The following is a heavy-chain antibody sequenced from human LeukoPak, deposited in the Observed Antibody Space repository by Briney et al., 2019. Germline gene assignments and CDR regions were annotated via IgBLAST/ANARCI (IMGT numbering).Heavy chain of an antibody. Sequence: GGSLRLSCAASGFTFSSYAMSWVRQAPGKGLEWVSTISGSGGSTYYADSVKGRFTISRDNSENTLYLQLNSLRAEDTALYYCAKTYADATFDYWGQGNLVTVSS. CDR2: ISGSGGST. CDR1: GFTFSSYA. J-gene: IGHJ4*02. CDR3: AKTYADATFDY. V-gene: IGHV3-23*01. D-gene: IGHD4-17*01.